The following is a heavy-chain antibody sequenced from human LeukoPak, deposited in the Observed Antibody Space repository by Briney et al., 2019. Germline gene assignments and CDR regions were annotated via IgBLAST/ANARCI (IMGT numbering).Heavy chain of an antibody. Sequence: SETLSLTCTVSGYSISSGHYWGWIRQPPGKGLEWIGSIYHSGSTYYNPSLKSRVVISIDTSKRQFSLNLNSMTAADTAVYYSARRSDCSSSNCYNDNWFDPWGQGTLVTVSP. D-gene: IGHD2-2*02. CDR1: GYSISSGHY. CDR3: ARRSDCSSSNCYNDNWFDP. CDR2: IYHSGST. J-gene: IGHJ5*02. V-gene: IGHV4-38-2*02.